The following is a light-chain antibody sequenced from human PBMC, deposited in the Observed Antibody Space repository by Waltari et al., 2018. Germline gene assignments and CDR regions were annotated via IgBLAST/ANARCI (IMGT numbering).Light chain of an antibody. J-gene: IGKJ1*01. CDR1: QSVSKNY. CDR3: QQYGSSPT. Sequence: EIVLTQSPGTLSLSPGERTTLSCRASQSVSKNYIGWYQQRPGQAPRLLIYGASSRATDTPDRFSVSGSGTDFTLTISRLEPEDFAVYYCQQYGSSPTFGQGTKVEIK. CDR2: GAS. V-gene: IGKV3-20*01.